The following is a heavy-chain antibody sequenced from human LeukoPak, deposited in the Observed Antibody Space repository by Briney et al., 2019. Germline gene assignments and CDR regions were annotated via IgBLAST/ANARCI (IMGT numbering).Heavy chain of an antibody. CDR3: ARENYMGGPNNWFDP. CDR2: INPNSGGT. D-gene: IGHD1-7*01. J-gene: IGHJ5*02. CDR1: GYTFTGYY. V-gene: IGHV1-2*02. Sequence: ASVKVSCKASGYTFTGYYMHWVRQAPGQGLEWMGWINPNSGGTNYAQKFQGRVTMTRDTSISTAYMELSRLRSDDGAVYYCARENYMGGPNNWFDPWGQGTLVTVSS.